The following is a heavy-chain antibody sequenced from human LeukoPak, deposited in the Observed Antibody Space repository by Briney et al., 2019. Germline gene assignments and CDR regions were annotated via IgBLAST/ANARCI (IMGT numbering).Heavy chain of an antibody. CDR3: AKDGVYDFWSGYYLDY. J-gene: IGHJ4*02. CDR1: GFTFSSYA. D-gene: IGHD3-3*01. Sequence: GGSLRLSCAASGFTFSSYAMSWVGQAPGKGLEWVSAISGSGGSTYYADSVKGRFTISRDNSKNTLYLQMNSLRAEDTAVYYCAKDGVYDFWSGYYLDYWGQGTLVTVSS. V-gene: IGHV3-23*01. CDR2: ISGSGGST.